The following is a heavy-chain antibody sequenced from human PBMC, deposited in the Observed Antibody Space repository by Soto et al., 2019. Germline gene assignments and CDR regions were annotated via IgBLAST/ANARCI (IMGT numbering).Heavy chain of an antibody. V-gene: IGHV4-34*01. CDR1: GGSLSGYY. CDR3: ARGQEGVVATH. J-gene: IGHJ4*02. Sequence: QVQLQQWGAGLLKPSETLSLNCAVTGGSLSGYYWSWIRQPPGTGLEWIGEVKDGGHTNYSPSLRARVTISSHTSNNQFSLRLNSVTAADTGVYYCARGQEGVVATHWDQGSLVTVSS. D-gene: IGHD5-12*01. CDR2: VKDGGHT.